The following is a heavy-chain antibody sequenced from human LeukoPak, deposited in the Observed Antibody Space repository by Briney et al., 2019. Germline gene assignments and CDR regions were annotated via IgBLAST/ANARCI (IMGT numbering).Heavy chain of an antibody. CDR1: GFTFSSYS. CDR3: ARDHVVVVPAAILDYYYYYMDV. V-gene: IGHV3-21*01. Sequence: GGSLRLSCAASGFTFSSYSMNWVRQAPGKGLEWVSSISSSSSYIYYADSVKGRFTISRDNAKNSLYLQMNSLRAEDTAVYYCARDHVVVVPAAILDYYYYYMDVWGKGTTVTVSS. D-gene: IGHD2-2*02. J-gene: IGHJ6*03. CDR2: ISSSSSYI.